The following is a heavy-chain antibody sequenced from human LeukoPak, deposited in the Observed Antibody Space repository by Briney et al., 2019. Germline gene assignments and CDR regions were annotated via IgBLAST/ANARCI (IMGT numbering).Heavy chain of an antibody. D-gene: IGHD6-6*01. Sequence: PGGSLRLSCAASGFTFDDYAMHWVRQAPGKGLEWVSLISWDGGSTYYADSVKGRFTISRDNSKNSLYLQMNSLRAEDTALYYCAKDKDRGSSSTYLWDYWGQGTLVTVSS. V-gene: IGHV3-43D*03. CDR1: GFTFDDYA. J-gene: IGHJ4*02. CDR3: AKDKDRGSSSTYLWDY. CDR2: ISWDGGST.